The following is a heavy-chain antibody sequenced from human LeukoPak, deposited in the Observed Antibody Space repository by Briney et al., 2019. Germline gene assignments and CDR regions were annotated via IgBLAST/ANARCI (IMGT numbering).Heavy chain of an antibody. V-gene: IGHV4-39*07. CDR3: AREWQYQFDS. CDR1: GGSMSSSSYY. D-gene: IGHD4-11*01. J-gene: IGHJ4*02. Sequence: SETLSLTCTISGGSMSSSSYYWGCIRQPPGKGLEWIGNIYYSGSTYYNPSLKSRVTISLDTSKNQFSLKVTSVTAADTAVYYCAREWQYQFDSWGQGSLVTVSS. CDR2: IYYSGST.